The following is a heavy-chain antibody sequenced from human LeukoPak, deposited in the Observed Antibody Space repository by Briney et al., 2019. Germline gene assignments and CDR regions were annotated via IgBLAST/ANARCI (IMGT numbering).Heavy chain of an antibody. Sequence: GESLKISCAASEFTVSSNYMAWVRQAPGKGLEWVSVISSGGITYYADSVKGRFTISRDNSKNTLYLQMNSLRAEDTAVYYCASRSSGWYIYYYGMDVWGQGTTVTVSS. CDR3: ASRSSGWYIYYYGMDV. J-gene: IGHJ6*02. CDR2: ISSGGIT. D-gene: IGHD6-19*01. V-gene: IGHV3-53*01. CDR1: EFTVSSNY.